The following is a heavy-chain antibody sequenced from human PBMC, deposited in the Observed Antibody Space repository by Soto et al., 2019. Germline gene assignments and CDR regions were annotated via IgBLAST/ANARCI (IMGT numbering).Heavy chain of an antibody. CDR2: IDPSDSYT. CDR1: GYSFTSYW. V-gene: IGHV5-10-1*01. J-gene: IGHJ6*02. D-gene: IGHD6-6*01. Sequence: GESLKISCKGSGYSFTSYWISWVRQMPGKGLEWMGRIDPSDSYTNYSPSFQGHVTISADKSISTAYLQWSSLKASDTAMYYCPRHDLASYRSSPRDYYGMDVWGQGTTVTVSS. CDR3: PRHDLASYRSSPRDYYGMDV.